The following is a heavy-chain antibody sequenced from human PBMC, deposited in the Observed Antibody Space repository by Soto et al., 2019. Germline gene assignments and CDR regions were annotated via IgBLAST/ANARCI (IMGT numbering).Heavy chain of an antibody. CDR3: ARVTYYHDSTKSYGMDV. CDR1: GGSISSSNW. CDR2: IYHSGST. D-gene: IGHD3-22*01. J-gene: IGHJ6*02. Sequence: QVQLQESGPGLVKPSGTLSLTCAVSGGSISSSNWWSWVRQPPGKGLEWIGEIYHSGSTNYNPSLKSRVTISVDKSKKQFSLKLSSVTAADTAVYYCARVTYYHDSTKSYGMDVWGQGTTVTVSS. V-gene: IGHV4-4*02.